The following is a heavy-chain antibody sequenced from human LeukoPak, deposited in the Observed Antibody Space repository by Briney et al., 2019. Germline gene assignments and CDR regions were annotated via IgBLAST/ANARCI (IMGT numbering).Heavy chain of an antibody. CDR2: ISYSGST. J-gene: IGHJ3*02. CDR1: GGSISSYY. V-gene: IGHV4-59*08. Sequence: SETLSLTCTVSGGSISSYYWSWIRQPPGKGLEWIGYISYSGSTNYNPSLKSRVTISIDTSKNQFSLKLRSVTAADTAIYYCARQGYDILTGYIDAFDIWGQGTMVAVSS. CDR3: ARQGYDILTGYIDAFDI. D-gene: IGHD3-9*01.